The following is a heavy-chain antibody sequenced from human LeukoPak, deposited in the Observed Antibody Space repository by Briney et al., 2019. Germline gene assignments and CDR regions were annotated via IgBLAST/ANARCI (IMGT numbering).Heavy chain of an antibody. CDR3: AKKAGYCSSTSCYGGGYFDY. J-gene: IGHJ4*02. CDR1: GYTFTSYD. CDR2: MNPNSGNT. Sequence: ASVKVSCKASGYTFTSYDINWVRQATGQGLEWMGWMNPNSGNTGYAQKFQGRVTITRNTSISTAYMELSSLRSEDTAVYYCAKKAGYCSSTSCYGGGYFDYWGQGTLVTVSS. V-gene: IGHV1-8*03. D-gene: IGHD2-2*03.